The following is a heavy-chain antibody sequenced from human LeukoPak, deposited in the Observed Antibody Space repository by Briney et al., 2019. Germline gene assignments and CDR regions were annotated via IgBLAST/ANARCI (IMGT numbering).Heavy chain of an antibody. CDR1: GYTFTSYD. D-gene: IGHD1-26*01. J-gene: IGHJ3*02. V-gene: IGHV1-8*01. CDR2: MNPNSGNT. Sequence: ASVKVSCKASGYTFTSYDINWVRQATGQGLEWMGWMNPNSGNTGYAQKFQGRVTMTRNTSISTAYMELSSLRSEDTAVYYCARVGGSHLFDAFDIWGQGTMVTVSS. CDR3: ARVGGSHLFDAFDI.